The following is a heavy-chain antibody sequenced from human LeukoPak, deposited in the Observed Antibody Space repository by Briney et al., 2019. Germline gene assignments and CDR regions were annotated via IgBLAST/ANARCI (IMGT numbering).Heavy chain of an antibody. CDR2: LSYDGSHK. CDR1: GFTFTTYG. D-gene: IGHD4-23*01. Sequence: PGGSLRLSCAASGFTFTTYGMHWVRQAPGKGLEWVAVLSYDGSHKYYADSVKGRFTISRDNSKNTLYLQMNSLRGDDTAVYYCAGSAVTNLDSWGQGNLVTVSS. J-gene: IGHJ4*02. CDR3: AGSAVTNLDS. V-gene: IGHV3-30*03.